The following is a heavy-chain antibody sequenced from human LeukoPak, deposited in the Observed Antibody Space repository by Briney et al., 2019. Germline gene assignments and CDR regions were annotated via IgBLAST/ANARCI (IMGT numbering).Heavy chain of an antibody. Sequence: ASVKVACKASGYTFTGFYIHWVRQAPGQGLEWMGWISAYNGNTNYAQKLQGRVTMTTDTSTSTAYMELRSLRSDDTAVYYCARDVIVVVPAANNWFDPWGQGTLVTVSS. D-gene: IGHD2-2*01. V-gene: IGHV1-18*04. CDR3: ARDVIVVVPAANNWFDP. J-gene: IGHJ5*02. CDR2: ISAYNGNT. CDR1: GYTFTGFY.